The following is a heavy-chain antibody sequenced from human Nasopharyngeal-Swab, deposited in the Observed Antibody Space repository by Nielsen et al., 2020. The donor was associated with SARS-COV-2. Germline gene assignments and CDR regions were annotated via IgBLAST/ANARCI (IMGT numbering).Heavy chain of an antibody. V-gene: IGHV3-21*01. CDR2: ISSSSSYI. J-gene: IGHJ4*02. Sequence: GGSLRLSCAASGFTCSHYSMNWVRQAPGKGLELVSYISSSSSYIYYADSVKGRFAISRDNAKNSLYLQMNSLSAEDSAVYYCARDGGATIFDYWGQGTLVTVSS. CDR3: ARDGGATIFDY. D-gene: IGHD1-26*01. CDR1: GFTCSHYS.